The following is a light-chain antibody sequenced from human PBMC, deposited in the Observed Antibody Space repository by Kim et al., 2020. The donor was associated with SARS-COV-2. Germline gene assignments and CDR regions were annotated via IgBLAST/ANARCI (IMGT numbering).Light chain of an antibody. Sequence: ASVGDRVTITCRARQSISSWLAWYQQKPGKAPKLLIYDASTLESGVPSRFSGSGSGTEFTLTISSLQPDDFATYYCQQYKTYFPTFGQGTKLEI. V-gene: IGKV1-5*01. CDR1: QSISSW. CDR2: DAS. CDR3: QQYKTYFPT. J-gene: IGKJ2*01.